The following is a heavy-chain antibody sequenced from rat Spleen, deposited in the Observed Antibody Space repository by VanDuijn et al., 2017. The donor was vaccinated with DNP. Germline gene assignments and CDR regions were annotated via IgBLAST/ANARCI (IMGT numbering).Heavy chain of an antibody. CDR3: ARERAGVDY. Sequence: EVKLVESGGGLVQPGRSLKLSCAASGFNFNDYWMGWVRQAPGKGLEWIGEINEDSSTIKYIPSLKDKFTISRDNAQNTLYLQMSKLGSDDTAIYYCARERAGVDYWGQGVMVTVSS. J-gene: IGHJ2*01. CDR1: GFNFNDYW. D-gene: IGHD1-2*01. V-gene: IGHV4-2*01. CDR2: INEDSSTI.